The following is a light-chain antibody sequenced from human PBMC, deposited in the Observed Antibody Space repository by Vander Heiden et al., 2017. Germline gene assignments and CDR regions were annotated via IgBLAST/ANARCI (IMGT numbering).Light chain of an antibody. Sequence: DIQMTQSPSSLSASVGDRVTITCRASQSVTSFLNWYQQKSGQAPKLLIYAASSRHTGVPARFSGRGSGTDFSLTIRSLQPEDFAIYYCQQSYSIPRTFGPGTKVEMK. J-gene: IGKJ3*01. CDR2: AAS. CDR1: QSVTSF. CDR3: QQSYSIPRT. V-gene: IGKV1-39*01.